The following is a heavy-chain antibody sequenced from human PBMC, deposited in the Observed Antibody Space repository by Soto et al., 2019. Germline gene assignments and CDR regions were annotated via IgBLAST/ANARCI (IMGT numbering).Heavy chain of an antibody. CDR3: AKTPFIAVAGVNY. Sequence: GSLRISCAASGFTFSSYWMSWVRQAPGKGLEWVANIKQDGSEKYYVDSVKGRFTISRDNAKNSLYLQMNSLRAEDSAVYYCAKTPFIAVAGVNYWGRGTLVTVSS. CDR1: GFTFSSYW. J-gene: IGHJ4*02. D-gene: IGHD6-19*01. V-gene: IGHV3-7*01. CDR2: IKQDGSEK.